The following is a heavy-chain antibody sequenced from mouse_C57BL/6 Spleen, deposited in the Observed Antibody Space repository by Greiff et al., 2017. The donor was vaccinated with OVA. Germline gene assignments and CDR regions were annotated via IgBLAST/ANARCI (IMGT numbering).Heavy chain of an antibody. CDR2: IYIGNGYT. CDR3: ARLGNYAQRGDWYFDV. CDR1: GYTFTSYG. Sequence: EVKLMESGAELVRPGSSVKMSCKTSGYTFTSYGINWVKQRPGQGLEWIGYIYIGNGYTEYNEKFKGKATLTSDTSSSTAYMQLSSLTSEDSAIYFCARLGNYAQRGDWYFDVWGTGTTVTVSS. D-gene: IGHD1-1*02. J-gene: IGHJ1*03. V-gene: IGHV1-58*01.